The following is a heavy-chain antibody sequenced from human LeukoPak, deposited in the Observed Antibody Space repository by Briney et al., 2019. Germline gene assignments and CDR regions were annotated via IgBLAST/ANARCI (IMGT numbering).Heavy chain of an antibody. CDR2: IYPGDSDT. Sequence: GESLKISCKGFGYSFTSYWIGWVRQMPGKGLEWMGIIYPGDSDTRYSPSFQGQVTISADKSISTAYLQWSSLKASDTAMYYCARATPYYDILTGYYPGWFDPWGQGTLVTVSS. CDR1: GYSFTSYW. V-gene: IGHV5-51*01. D-gene: IGHD3-9*01. CDR3: ARATPYYDILTGYYPGWFDP. J-gene: IGHJ5*02.